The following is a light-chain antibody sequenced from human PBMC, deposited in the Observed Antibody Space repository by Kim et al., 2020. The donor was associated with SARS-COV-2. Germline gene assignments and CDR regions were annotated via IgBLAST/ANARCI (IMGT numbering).Light chain of an antibody. J-gene: IGKJ1*01. V-gene: IGKV1-39*01. CDR3: QQSYRTPRT. CDR2: AAS. CDR1: QTITSY. Sequence: DTQMTQSPSSLSASVGDRVTITCRASQTITSYLNWYQQKPGKAPRLLIYAASTLQSGVPSRFSGSGSGTDFTLTISSLQPEDFATYYCQQSYRTPRTFGHGTKVDIK.